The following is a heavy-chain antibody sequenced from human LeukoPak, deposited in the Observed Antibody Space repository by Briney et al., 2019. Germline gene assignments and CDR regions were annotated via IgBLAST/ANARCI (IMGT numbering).Heavy chain of an antibody. CDR3: ARASSKQLAGYLPDGFDI. J-gene: IGHJ3*02. CDR1: GFTSSDYA. V-gene: IGHV3-30-3*01. Sequence: PGGSLRLSCAASGFTSSDYAMYWVRQAPGKGLEWVAVISYDGSNENYADSVKGRFTISRDNSKNTLYLQMNSLRVEDTAVYYCARASSKQLAGYLPDGFDIWGQGTMVTVSS. D-gene: IGHD3-9*01. CDR2: ISYDGSNE.